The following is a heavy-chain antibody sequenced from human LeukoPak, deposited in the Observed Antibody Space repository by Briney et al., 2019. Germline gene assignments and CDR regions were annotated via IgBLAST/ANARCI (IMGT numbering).Heavy chain of an antibody. CDR3: ARAGTGNNFDY. V-gene: IGHV3-21*01. CDR2: ISGSSSYI. D-gene: IGHD1-1*01. J-gene: IGHJ4*02. Sequence: PGGSLRLSCVASGLTFSPYSMNWVRQAPGKGLEWVSCISGSSSYIYYGDSVKGRFTISRDNANNSLYLQMNSLRAEDTAVYYCARAGTGNNFDYWGQGTLVTVSS. CDR1: GLTFSPYS.